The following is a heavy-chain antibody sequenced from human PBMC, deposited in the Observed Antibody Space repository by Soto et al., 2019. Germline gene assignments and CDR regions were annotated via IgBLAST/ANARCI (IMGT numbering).Heavy chain of an antibody. Sequence: EVQLLETGGGLVQPGGSLSLSCAASGFIFSTYAMNWVRQAPGKGLEWVSAISSSGDSTYYAESVRGRFTISRDNSINTLYLKMRSLRPEDTAVYYCAHHRGYGVFDAVDIWGQGTMVTVSS. CDR1: GFIFSTYA. V-gene: IGHV3-23*01. CDR3: AHHRGYGVFDAVDI. J-gene: IGHJ3*02. CDR2: ISSSGDST. D-gene: IGHD4-17*01.